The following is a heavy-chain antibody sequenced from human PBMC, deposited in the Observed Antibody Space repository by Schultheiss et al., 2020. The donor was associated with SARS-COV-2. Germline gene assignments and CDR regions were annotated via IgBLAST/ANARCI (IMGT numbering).Heavy chain of an antibody. V-gene: IGHV4-61*08. CDR3: ARGASSSSWTDY. Sequence: SETLSLTCTVSGGSISSGGYYWSWIRQPPGKGLEWIGYIYYSGSTNYNPSLKSRVTISVDTSKNQFSLKLSSVTAADTAVYYCARGASSSSWTDYWGQGTLVTVSS. CDR2: IYYSGST. J-gene: IGHJ4*02. D-gene: IGHD6-6*01. CDR1: GGSISSGGYY.